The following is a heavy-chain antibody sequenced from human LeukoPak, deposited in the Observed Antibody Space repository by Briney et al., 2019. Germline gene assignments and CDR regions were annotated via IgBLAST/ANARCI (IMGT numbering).Heavy chain of an antibody. CDR2: IKYDGSEK. J-gene: IGHJ4*02. CDR1: GFTFSSYW. Sequence: GGSLRLSCAASGFTFSSYWMSWVRQAPGGGLEWMANIKYDGSEKGYVGSMRGRFTISRDNAKNSLYLQMDSLRAEDTAVYYCGRGSVTELDFRGQGTLVTVSS. V-gene: IGHV3-7*01. CDR3: GRGSVTELDF. D-gene: IGHD2-21*02.